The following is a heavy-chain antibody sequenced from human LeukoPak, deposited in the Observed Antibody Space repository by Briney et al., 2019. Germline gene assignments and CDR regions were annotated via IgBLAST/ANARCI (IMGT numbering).Heavy chain of an antibody. CDR1: GGSISSGGYY. J-gene: IGHJ3*02. D-gene: IGHD3-22*01. CDR2: IYYSGST. Sequence: PSETLSLTCTVSGGSISSGGYYWSWIRQHPGKGLEWIGYIYYSGSTYYNPSLKSRVTISVDTSKNQFSLKLSSVTAADTAVYYCASYYYDSRGYLRSGAFDIWGQGTMVTVSS. CDR3: ASYYYDSRGYLRSGAFDI. V-gene: IGHV4-31*03.